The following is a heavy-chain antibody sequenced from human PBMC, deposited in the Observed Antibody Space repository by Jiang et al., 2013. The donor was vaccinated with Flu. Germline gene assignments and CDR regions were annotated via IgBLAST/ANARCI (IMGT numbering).Heavy chain of an antibody. CDR3: ASEYYDFWSGYYMHGGPFDY. V-gene: IGHV5-10-1*01. CDR1: GYSFTSYW. CDR2: IDPSDSYT. D-gene: IGHD3-3*01. J-gene: IGHJ4*02. Sequence: SGYSFTSYWISWVRQMPGKGLEWMGRIDPSDSYTNYSPSFQGHVTISADKSISTAYLQWSSLKASDTAMYYCASEYYDFWSGYYMHGGPFDYWGQGTLVTVSS.